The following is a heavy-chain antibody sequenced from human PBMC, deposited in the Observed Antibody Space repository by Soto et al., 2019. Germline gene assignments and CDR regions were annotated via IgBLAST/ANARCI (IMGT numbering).Heavy chain of an antibody. CDR3: AADCSGGSCYSHY. V-gene: IGHV1-69*02. J-gene: IGHJ4*02. CDR1: GGTFSSYT. Sequence: QVQLVQSGAEVKKPGSSVKVSCKASGGTFSSYTISWVRQAPGQGLEWMGRIIPILGIANYAQKFQGRVTITADKFKSTAYMELSSLGSEDTAVYYCAADCSGGSCYSHYWGQGTLVTVSS. CDR2: IIPILGIA. D-gene: IGHD2-15*01.